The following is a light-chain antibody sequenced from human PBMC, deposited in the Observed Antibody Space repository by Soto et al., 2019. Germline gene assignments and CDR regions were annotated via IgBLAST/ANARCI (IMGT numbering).Light chain of an antibody. Sequence: QSALTQPRSVSESPGQSVTISCTGTSSDVGTYNYVSWYQQHPGKAPKLMIYDVSKRPSGVPDRFSGSKSGNTASLTISGLQAEDEADYYCCSYAGSYPLYVFGTGTKLTVL. CDR1: SSDVGTYNY. J-gene: IGLJ1*01. CDR3: CSYAGSYPLYV. V-gene: IGLV2-11*01. CDR2: DVS.